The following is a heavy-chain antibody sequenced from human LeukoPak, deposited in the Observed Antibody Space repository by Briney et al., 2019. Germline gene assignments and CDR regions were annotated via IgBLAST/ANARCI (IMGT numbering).Heavy chain of an antibody. Sequence: GGSLRLSCAASGFTFSSYWMHWVRQAPGKGLAWVSRINSDGSSTSYADSVKGPFTISRDNAKNTLYLQMNSLRAEDTAVYYCARLGSQGGVAALDYWGQGTLVTVSS. CDR2: INSDGSST. J-gene: IGHJ4*02. D-gene: IGHD6-25*01. CDR1: GFTFSSYW. CDR3: ARLGSQGGVAALDY. V-gene: IGHV3-74*01.